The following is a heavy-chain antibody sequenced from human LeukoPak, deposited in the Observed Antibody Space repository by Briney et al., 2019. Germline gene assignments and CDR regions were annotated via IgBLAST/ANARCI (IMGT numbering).Heavy chain of an antibody. CDR2: ITGGGDTT. CDR1: GFTFSSYA. D-gene: IGHD3-9*01. CDR3: AKAANYDILTGYYLDY. V-gene: IGHV3-23*01. Sequence: GGSLRLSCAASGFTFSSYAMTWVRQAPGKGREWVSAITGGGDTTYYADSVKGRFTISRDNSKNTLYLQMNNLISEDTAIYYCAKAANYDILTGYYLDYWGQGTLVTVSS. J-gene: IGHJ4*02.